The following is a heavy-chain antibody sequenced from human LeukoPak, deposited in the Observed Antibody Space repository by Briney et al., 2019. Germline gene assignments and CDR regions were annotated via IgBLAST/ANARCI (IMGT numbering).Heavy chain of an antibody. CDR1: GFTFSSYS. CDR3: ANDGHGYGSGSYYFDY. CDR2: ISYDGSNK. V-gene: IGHV3-30*18. D-gene: IGHD3-10*01. Sequence: GGSLRLSCAASGFTFSSYSMNWVRQAPGKGLEWVAVISYDGSNKYYADSVKGRFTISRDNSKNTLYLQMNSLRAEDTAVYYCANDGHGYGSGSYYFDYWGQGTLVTVSS. J-gene: IGHJ4*02.